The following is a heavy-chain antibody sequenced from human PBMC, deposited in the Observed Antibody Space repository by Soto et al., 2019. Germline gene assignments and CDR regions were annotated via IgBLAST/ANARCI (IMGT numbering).Heavy chain of an antibody. V-gene: IGHV3-9*01. CDR1: GFTFDDYA. J-gene: IGHJ4*02. D-gene: IGHD5-18*01. Sequence: LSCAASGFTFDDYAMHWVRQAPGKGLEWVSGISWNSGSIGYADSVKGRFTISRDNAKNSLYLQMNSLRAEDTALYYCAKALNTAMELGYWGQGTLVTVSS. CDR2: ISWNSGSI. CDR3: AKALNTAMELGY.